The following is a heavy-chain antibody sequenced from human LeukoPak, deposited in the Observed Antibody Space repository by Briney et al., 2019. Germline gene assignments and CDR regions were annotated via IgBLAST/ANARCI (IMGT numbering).Heavy chain of an antibody. CDR1: GFTFNSYA. D-gene: IGHD3-3*01. Sequence: GGSLRLSCAASGFTFNSYALSWVRQAPGKGLEWVSSISSSSSYIYYADSVKGRFTISRDNAKNSLYLQMNSLRAEDTAVYYCARERTIFGVVTRSFDYWGQGTLVTVSS. CDR3: ARERTIFGVVTRSFDY. J-gene: IGHJ4*02. V-gene: IGHV3-21*01. CDR2: ISSSSSYI.